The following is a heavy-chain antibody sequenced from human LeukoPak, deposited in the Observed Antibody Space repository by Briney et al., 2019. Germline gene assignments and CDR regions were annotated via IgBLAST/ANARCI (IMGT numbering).Heavy chain of an antibody. Sequence: GGSLRLSCAASGITFSSYGMNWVRQAPGKGLEWVSSISHTGGSPYYADSVKGRFTVSRDNSKNTLSLQMNSLTAEDTAIYYCAKNADRGAFCRGGGCYPYYYYYMDVWGTGTTVTISS. J-gene: IGHJ6*03. D-gene: IGHD2-15*01. CDR2: ISHTGGSP. V-gene: IGHV3-23*01. CDR1: GITFSSYG. CDR3: AKNADRGAFCRGGGCYPYYYYYMDV.